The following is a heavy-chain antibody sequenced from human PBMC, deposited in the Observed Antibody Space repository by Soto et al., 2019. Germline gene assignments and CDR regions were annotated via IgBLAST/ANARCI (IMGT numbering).Heavy chain of an antibody. Sequence: SETLSLTCTVSGGSISSYYWSWIRQPPGEGLEWIGYIYYSGSTNYNPSLKSRVTISVDTSKNQFSLKLSSVTAADTAVYYCARLPNDYIWGSYRTGAPYYSDYWGQGTLVTVSS. D-gene: IGHD3-16*02. CDR2: IYYSGST. V-gene: IGHV4-59*08. CDR1: GGSISSYY. J-gene: IGHJ4*02. CDR3: ARLPNDYIWGSYRTGAPYYSDY.